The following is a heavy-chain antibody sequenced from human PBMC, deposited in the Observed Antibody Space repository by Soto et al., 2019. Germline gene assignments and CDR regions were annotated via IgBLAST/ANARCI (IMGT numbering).Heavy chain of an antibody. J-gene: IGHJ2*01. CDR3: AKARRESSSVRIAVAGTSLWYFDL. CDR2: ISWNSGSI. V-gene: IGHV3-9*01. D-gene: IGHD6-19*01. Sequence: EVQLVESGGGLVQPGRSLRLSCAASGFTFVDYAMHWVRQAPGKGLEWVSGISWNSGSIGYADSVKGRFTISRDNAKNALDLQMNSLRAEDTALYYCAKARRESSSVRIAVAGTSLWYFDLWGRGTLVTVSS. CDR1: GFTFVDYA.